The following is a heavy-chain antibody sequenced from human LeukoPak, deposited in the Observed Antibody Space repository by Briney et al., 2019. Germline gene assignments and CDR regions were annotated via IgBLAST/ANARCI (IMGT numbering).Heavy chain of an antibody. J-gene: IGHJ6*04. V-gene: IGHV3-30*18. CDR2: ISYDGSNK. CDR1: GLTLSSYG. CDR3: AKDLGYCSGGSCYYQYYYYYGMDV. Sequence: GRSLRLSCAASGLTLSSYGMHWVRQAPGKGLEWVAVISYDGSNKYYADSVKGRFTISRDNSKNTLYLQMNSLRAEDTAVYYCAKDLGYCSGGSCYYQYYYYYGMDVWGKGTTVTVSS. D-gene: IGHD2-15*01.